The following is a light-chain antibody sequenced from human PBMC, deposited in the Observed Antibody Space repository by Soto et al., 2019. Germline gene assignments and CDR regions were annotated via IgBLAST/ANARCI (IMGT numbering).Light chain of an antibody. CDR2: AAS. Sequence: DIQMTQSPSSLSASVGDMVSITWRASQVLSSWLAWYQQKPEEAPKSLIYAASRLESGVPSRFSGSGSGTDFALTISSLQPEDFATYYCQQYNSYPITFGQGTRLEIK. CDR3: QQYNSYPIT. CDR1: QVLSSW. J-gene: IGKJ5*01. V-gene: IGKV1D-16*01.